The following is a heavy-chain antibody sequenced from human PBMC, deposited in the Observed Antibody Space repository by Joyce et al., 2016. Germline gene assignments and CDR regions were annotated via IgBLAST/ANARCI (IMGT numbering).Heavy chain of an antibody. CDR2: IYYSGTT. V-gene: IGHV4-39*01. CDR1: GGSIGGTSYY. D-gene: IGHD6-13*01. Sequence: QLQLQESGPGLVKPSETLSLTCTVSGGSIGGTSYYWVGVRQPPGMGLEWIGNIYYSGTTYYNPSLNSRVTISVDTSKNQFSLKLSSVTAADTAVYYCARQRQQLDYWGQGTLVTVSS. CDR3: ARQRQQLDY. J-gene: IGHJ4*02.